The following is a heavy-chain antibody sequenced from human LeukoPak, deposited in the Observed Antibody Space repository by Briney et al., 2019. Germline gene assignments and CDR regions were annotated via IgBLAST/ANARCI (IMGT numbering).Heavy chain of an antibody. J-gene: IGHJ3*02. CDR2: INPNSGGT. D-gene: IGHD3-22*01. CDR1: GYTFTGYY. Sequence: ASVKVSCKASGYTFTGYYMHWVRQAPGQGLEWMGWINPNSGGTNYAQKFQGRVTITRNTSISTAYMELSSLRSEDTAVYYCARGRIYYDSRVAFDTWGQGTMVTVSS. CDR3: ARGRIYYDSRVAFDT. V-gene: IGHV1-2*02.